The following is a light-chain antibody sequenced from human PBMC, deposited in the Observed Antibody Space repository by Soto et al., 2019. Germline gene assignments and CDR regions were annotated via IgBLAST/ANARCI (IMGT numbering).Light chain of an antibody. CDR3: QCYDSTLSARYV. J-gene: IGLJ1*01. V-gene: IGLV1-40*01. CDR2: GNN. Sequence: SVLTQPPSVSGAPGQRVTISCTGSSSSIGANYDVHWYQQRPGTAPKLLIFGNNNRPSGVPDRFSGSKSGTSASLAITGLQAEDEGDYYCQCYDSTLSARYVFGTGTKLTVL. CDR1: SSSIGANYD.